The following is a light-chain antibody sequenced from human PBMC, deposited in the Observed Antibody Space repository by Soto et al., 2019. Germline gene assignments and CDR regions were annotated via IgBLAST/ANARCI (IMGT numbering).Light chain of an antibody. CDR2: SND. J-gene: IGLJ1*01. V-gene: IGLV1-44*01. CDR3: AVWDGSLNAYV. CDR1: SSNIGSNT. Sequence: QSVLTQPPSASGAPGQRVTISCSGSSSNIGSNTVNWYQQLPGTAPKLLIYSNDQRPSGVPDRFSGSRSGISVSLAISGLQSEDEADYYCAVWDGSLNAYVFGIGTKLTVL.